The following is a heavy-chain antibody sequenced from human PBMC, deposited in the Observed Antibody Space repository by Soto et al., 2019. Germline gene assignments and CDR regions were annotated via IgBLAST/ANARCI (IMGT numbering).Heavy chain of an antibody. Sequence: QITLKESGPTLVKPTQTLTLTCTFSGFSLSTSGVGVGWIRQPPGKALEWLALIYWDDDKRYSPSLKSRLTITKDTHKNQVVLTMTNMDPVDTATYYCAHSLFKARRFGELFHYWGQGTLVTVSS. CDR3: AHSLFKARRFGELFHY. D-gene: IGHD3-10*01. J-gene: IGHJ4*02. V-gene: IGHV2-5*02. CDR2: IYWDDDK. CDR1: GFSLSTSGVG.